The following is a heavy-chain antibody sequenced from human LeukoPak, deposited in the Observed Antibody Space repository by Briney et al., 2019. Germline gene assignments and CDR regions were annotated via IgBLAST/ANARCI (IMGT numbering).Heavy chain of an antibody. Sequence: SETLSLTCTVSGGSISSYYWNWVRQPPGKGLEWIGYIYYSGSTNYNPSLKSRVTISVDTSKNQFSLKLSSVTAADTAVYYCARHIARGYYRYFDYWGQGTLVTVSS. V-gene: IGHV4-59*08. D-gene: IGHD3-22*01. CDR3: ARHIARGYYRYFDY. CDR2: IYYSGST. CDR1: GGSISSYY. J-gene: IGHJ4*02.